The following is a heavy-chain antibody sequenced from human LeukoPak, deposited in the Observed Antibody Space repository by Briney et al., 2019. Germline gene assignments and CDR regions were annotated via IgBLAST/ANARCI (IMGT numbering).Heavy chain of an antibody. CDR1: GFTFSTYE. Sequence: GGSLRLSCAASGFTFSTYEMNWVRQAPGKGLEWVSYISGSGSTIYYADSVKGRFTISRDNAKNSLYLQMKSLRDEDTAVYYCAKDGYKWNFDNWGQGTLVTVSS. J-gene: IGHJ4*02. D-gene: IGHD5-24*01. CDR3: AKDGYKWNFDN. V-gene: IGHV3-48*03. CDR2: ISGSGSTI.